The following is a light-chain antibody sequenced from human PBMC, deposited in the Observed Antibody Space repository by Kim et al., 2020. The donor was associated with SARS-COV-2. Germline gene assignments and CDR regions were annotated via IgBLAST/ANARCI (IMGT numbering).Light chain of an antibody. Sequence: EVVLTQSPGTLSLSPGERATLSCTASQSVSSTNLAWYQQKPGQAPRLLIYGASSRATGIPDRFSGSGSGTDFTLTISRLEPEDFAVYYCQQYSMSPTFGPGTKVDIK. J-gene: IGKJ3*01. CDR2: GAS. CDR3: QQYSMSPT. CDR1: QSVSSTN. V-gene: IGKV3-20*01.